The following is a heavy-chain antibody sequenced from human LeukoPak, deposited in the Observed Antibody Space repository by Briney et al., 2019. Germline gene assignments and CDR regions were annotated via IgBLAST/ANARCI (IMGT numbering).Heavy chain of an antibody. CDR3: ARDQGLWSGELRFDP. D-gene: IGHD3-10*01. V-gene: IGHV1-2*02. J-gene: IGHJ5*02. CDR2: INPNSGGT. CDR1: GYTFTGYY. Sequence: GASVKVSCKASGYTFTGYYMHWVRQAPGQGLEWMGWINPNSGGTNYAQKFQGRVTMTRDTSISTAYMELSRLRSDDTAVYYCARDQGLWSGELRFDPWGQGTLVTVSS.